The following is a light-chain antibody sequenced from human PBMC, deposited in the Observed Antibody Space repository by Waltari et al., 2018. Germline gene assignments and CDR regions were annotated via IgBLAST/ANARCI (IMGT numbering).Light chain of an antibody. J-gene: IGKJ1*01. V-gene: IGKV3-15*01. CDR3: QQYNSYSPWT. CDR2: GAS. CDR1: QSVSSN. Sequence: EIVMTQSPATLSVSPGERATLSCRASQSVSSNLAWYQQKPGQAPRLLIYGASTRATGIPARFSGSGSGTEFTLTISSLQSEDFAVYYCQQYNSYSPWTFGQGTTV.